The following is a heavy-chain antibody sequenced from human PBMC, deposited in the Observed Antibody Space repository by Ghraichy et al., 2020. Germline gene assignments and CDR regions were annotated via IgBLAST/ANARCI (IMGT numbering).Heavy chain of an antibody. CDR2: FDPEDGET. V-gene: IGHV1-24*01. J-gene: IGHJ6*02. D-gene: IGHD6-6*01. CDR3: ATLTYSSSSFYYYGMDV. Sequence: ASVKVSCKVSGYTLTELSMHWVRQAPGKGLEWMGGFDPEDGETIYAQKFQGRVTMTEDTSTDTAYMELSSLRSEDTAVYYCATLTYSSSSFYYYGMDVWGQGTTVTVSS. CDR1: GYTLTELS.